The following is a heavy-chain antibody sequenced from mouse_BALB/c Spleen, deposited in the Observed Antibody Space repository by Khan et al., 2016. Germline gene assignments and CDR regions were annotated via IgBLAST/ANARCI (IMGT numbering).Heavy chain of an antibody. CDR1: GYAFSSYW. D-gene: IGHD2-2*01. CDR3: AREGYGYDTFAY. Sequence: QVQLQQSGAELVRPGSSVKISCKASGYAFSSYWMNWVKQRPGKGLGGIGQIYPGDGETNYTEKFKGKATLTADKSSSTAYMQVSSLTSYDSALYFCAREGYGYDTFAYWGQGTLVTVSA. CDR2: IYPGDGET. V-gene: IGHV1-80*01. J-gene: IGHJ3*01.